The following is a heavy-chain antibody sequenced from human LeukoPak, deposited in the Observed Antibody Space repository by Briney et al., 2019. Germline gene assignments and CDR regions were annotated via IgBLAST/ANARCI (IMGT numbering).Heavy chain of an antibody. CDR3: ASIVPAAIPY. CDR1: GGSFSGYY. CDR2: INHSGST. Sequence: NPSETLSLTCAVYGGSFSGYYWSWIRQPPGKGLEWIGEINHSGSTNYNPSLKSRLTISVDTSKNQFSLKLSSVTAADTAVYYCASIVPAAIPYWGQGTLVTVSS. J-gene: IGHJ4*02. V-gene: IGHV4-34*01. D-gene: IGHD2-2*01.